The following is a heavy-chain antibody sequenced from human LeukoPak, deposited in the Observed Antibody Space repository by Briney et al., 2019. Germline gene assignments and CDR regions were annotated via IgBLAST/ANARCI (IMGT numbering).Heavy chain of an antibody. D-gene: IGHD1-26*01. CDR1: GGSISSSY. J-gene: IGHJ4*02. V-gene: IGHV4-59*08. CDR2: IYYSGST. Sequence: PSETLSLTCTVSGGSISSSYWSWIRQPPGKGLEWIGYIYYSGSTNYHPSLKSRVTITVDTSKNQFSLMLTSVTAADTAVYYCATQTSRGGATDDWGEGTVVTVSS. CDR3: ATQTSRGGATDD.